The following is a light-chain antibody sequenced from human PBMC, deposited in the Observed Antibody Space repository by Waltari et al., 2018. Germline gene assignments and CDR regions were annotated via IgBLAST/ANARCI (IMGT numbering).Light chain of an antibody. CDR3: QQSYSSPWT. CDR2: DAS. V-gene: IGKV3D-15*01. CDR1: QSIRST. Sequence: EIVLTQSPATLSVSPGERATLSCWASQSIRSTLAWYQQKPGQAPRLRIYDASTRATGIPVRFSGSGSGTYFTLTISSLQPEDFAIYYCQQSYSSPWTFAQGTKVEIK. J-gene: IGKJ1*01.